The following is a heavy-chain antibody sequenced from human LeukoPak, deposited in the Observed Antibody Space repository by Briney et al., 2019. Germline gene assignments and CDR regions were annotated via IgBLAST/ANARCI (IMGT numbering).Heavy chain of an antibody. Sequence: GGSLRLSCAVSGFTFSSYAMNWVRQAPGKGLEWVSAITRSGDNTYYADSVKGRFTISRDNSKNTLYVQMNSLRAEDTAVYYCARGTSSGYFQLYFDYWGQGTLVTVSS. CDR2: ITRSGDNT. CDR1: GFTFSSYA. CDR3: ARGTSSGYFQLYFDY. J-gene: IGHJ4*02. D-gene: IGHD3-22*01. V-gene: IGHV3-23*01.